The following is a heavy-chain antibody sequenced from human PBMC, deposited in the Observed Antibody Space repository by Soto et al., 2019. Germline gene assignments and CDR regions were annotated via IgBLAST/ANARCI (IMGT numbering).Heavy chain of an antibody. CDR2: TYYRSKWYN. J-gene: IGHJ6*02. Sequence: QVQLQQSGPGLVKPSQTLSLTCAISGDSVSSNSAAWNWIRQSPSRGLEWLGRTYYRSKWYNNSAVFVKSRITSTPDTSKNQFSRQLNSVFPQDTAVYYCARDPAAGHYYFYGMDVWGQGTTVIVS. CDR3: ARDPAAGHYYFYGMDV. V-gene: IGHV6-1*01. D-gene: IGHD6-13*01. CDR1: GDSVSSNSAA.